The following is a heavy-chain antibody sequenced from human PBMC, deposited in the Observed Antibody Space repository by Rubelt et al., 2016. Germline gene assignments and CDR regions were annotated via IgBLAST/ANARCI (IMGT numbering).Heavy chain of an antibody. V-gene: IGHV1-3*01. Sequence: MHWVRQAPGQRLEWMGWINAGNGNTKYSQKFQGRVTITRDTSASTAYMELSSLRSEDTAVYYCARDLVVVPAAMGYYYGMDVWGQGTTVTVSS. D-gene: IGHD2-2*01. J-gene: IGHJ6*02. CDR2: INAGNGNT. CDR3: ARDLVVVPAAMGYYYGMDV.